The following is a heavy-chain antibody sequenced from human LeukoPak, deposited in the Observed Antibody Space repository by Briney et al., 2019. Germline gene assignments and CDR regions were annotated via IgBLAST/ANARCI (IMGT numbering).Heavy chain of an antibody. CDR2: IYYSGST. J-gene: IGHJ4*02. D-gene: IGHD3-3*01. V-gene: IGHV4-59*01. CDR3: ARSPSVEYYDFWSGSPYYFDY. Sequence: SETLSLTCTVSGGSISSYYWSCIRQPPGKGLEWIGYIYYSGSTNYNPSLKSRVTISVDTSKNQFSLKLSSVTAADTAVYYCARSPSVEYYDFWSGSPYYFDYWGQGTLVTVSS. CDR1: GGSISSYY.